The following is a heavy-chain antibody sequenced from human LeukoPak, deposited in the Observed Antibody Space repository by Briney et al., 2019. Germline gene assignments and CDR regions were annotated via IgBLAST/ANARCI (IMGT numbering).Heavy chain of an antibody. Sequence: GGSLRLSCAASGFTFSSYNMNWVRQAPGKGLEWISYIGISSGNTKYADSVKGRFTISGDKAKNSVCLQMNSLRVEDTAVYYCARDTKYAFDNWGQGTLVTVSS. D-gene: IGHD2-2*01. CDR3: ARDTKYAFDN. CDR1: GFTFSSYN. J-gene: IGHJ4*02. V-gene: IGHV3-48*01. CDR2: IGISSGNT.